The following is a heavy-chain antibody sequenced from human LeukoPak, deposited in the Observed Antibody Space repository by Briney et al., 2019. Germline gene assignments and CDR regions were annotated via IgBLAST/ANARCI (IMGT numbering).Heavy chain of an antibody. J-gene: IGHJ6*02. V-gene: IGHV1-18*01. CDR1: GYTFTSYG. CDR3: ASGINTCSGGSCYSDYYYGMDV. CDR2: ISAYNGNT. D-gene: IGHD2-15*01. Sequence: GASVKVSCKASGYTFTSYGISWVRQAPGQGLEWMGWISAYNGNTNYAQKLQGRVTMTTDTSTSTAYMELRSLRSDDTVVYYCASGINTCSGGSCYSDYYYGMDVWGQGTTVTVSS.